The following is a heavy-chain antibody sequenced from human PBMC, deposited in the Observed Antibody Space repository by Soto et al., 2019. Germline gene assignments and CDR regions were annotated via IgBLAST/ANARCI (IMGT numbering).Heavy chain of an antibody. CDR3: GRDPSGHHPCYRFDP. D-gene: IGHD3-3*01. V-gene: IGHV4-59*01. CDR1: GDSISRYY. Sequence: SETLSLTCNVSGDSISRYYWGWIRQPPGKGLEGIGSFSYSASTFYNPSLKSRLTISMDTSKNQLSLRLTSVPGPDTAVYYGGRDPSGHHPCYRFDPWGQGTLVTVSS. CDR2: FSYSAST. J-gene: IGHJ5*02.